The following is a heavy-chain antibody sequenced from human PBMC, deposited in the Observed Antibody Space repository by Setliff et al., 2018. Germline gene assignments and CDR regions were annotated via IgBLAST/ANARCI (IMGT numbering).Heavy chain of an antibody. CDR3: ARQVVGARIDYYYMDV. CDR2: IYYSGST. Sequence: SETLSLTCTVSGGSISSSSYYWGWIRQPPGKGLEWIGSIYYSGSTYYNPSLKSRVTISVDTSKNQFSLKLSPVTAADTAVYYCARQVVGARIDYYYMDVWGKGTTVTVSS. CDR1: GGSISSSSYY. J-gene: IGHJ6*03. V-gene: IGHV4-39*01. D-gene: IGHD1-26*01.